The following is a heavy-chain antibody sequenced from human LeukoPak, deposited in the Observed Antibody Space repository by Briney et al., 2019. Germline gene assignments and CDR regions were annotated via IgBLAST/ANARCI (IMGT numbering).Heavy chain of an antibody. CDR2: IYHSGST. Sequence: SETLSLTCTVSGYSISSGYYWGWIRQPPGKGLEWIGSIYHSGSTYYNPSLKSRVTISVDTSKNQFSLKLSSVTAADTAVYYCASPGSPRTVWGKGTTVTVSS. J-gene: IGHJ6*04. CDR1: GYSISSGYY. CDR3: ASPGSPRTV. D-gene: IGHD3-10*01. V-gene: IGHV4-38-2*02.